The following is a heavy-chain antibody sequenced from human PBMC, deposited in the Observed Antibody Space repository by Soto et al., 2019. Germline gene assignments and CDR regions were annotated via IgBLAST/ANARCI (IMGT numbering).Heavy chain of an antibody. CDR3: ARDYNFSFDP. Sequence: TLSLTCTVSGVSISSGGYYWSWVRQHPGKGLEWIGHIYYSGSTSYYNPSLKSRVTISLDTSKNQFSLELTSVTAADTAIYYCARDYNFSFDPWGQGTLVTVSS. V-gene: IGHV4-31*03. J-gene: IGHJ5*02. CDR2: IYYSGSTS. D-gene: IGHD1-1*01. CDR1: GVSISSGGYY.